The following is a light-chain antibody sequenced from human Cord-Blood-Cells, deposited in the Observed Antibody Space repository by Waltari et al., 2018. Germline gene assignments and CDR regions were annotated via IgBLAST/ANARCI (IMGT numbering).Light chain of an antibody. CDR3: SSYTSSSTLV. Sequence: QSALTQPASVPGSPGQSITISCTGTSSDVGGYNNVSWYQQHPGKAPKLMIYEVSNRPSGVSNRFSGSKSGNTASLTISGLQAEDEADYYCSSYTSSSTLVFGTGTKVTVL. J-gene: IGLJ1*01. CDR1: SSDVGGYNN. V-gene: IGLV2-14*01. CDR2: EVS.